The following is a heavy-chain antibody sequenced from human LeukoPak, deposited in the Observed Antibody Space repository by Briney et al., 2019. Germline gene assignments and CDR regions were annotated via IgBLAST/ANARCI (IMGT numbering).Heavy chain of an antibody. D-gene: IGHD6-13*01. CDR2: IYPGDSDT. V-gene: IGHV5-51*01. CDR1: GYSFTSYW. J-gene: IGHJ3*02. Sequence: GESLKISCKGSGYSFTSYWIGWVRQMPGKGLEWMGIIYPGDSDTRYSPSFQGQVTISADKSTSTAYLQWSSLKASDTAMYYCARVDSSSWYPDAFDIWGQGTMVTVSS. CDR3: ARVDSSSWYPDAFDI.